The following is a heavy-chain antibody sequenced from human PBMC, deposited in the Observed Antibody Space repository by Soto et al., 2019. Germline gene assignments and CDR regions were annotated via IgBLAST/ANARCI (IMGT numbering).Heavy chain of an antibody. J-gene: IGHJ4*02. CDR1: GYTFTSYG. V-gene: IGHV1-18*01. Sequence: GASVKVSCKASGYTFTSYGISWVRQAPGQGLEWMGWISAYNGNTNYAQKFQGRVIMTTDTSTSTAYMELRSLRSDDTAVYYCARYSSGWYSFGYDYWGQGTLVTVSS. D-gene: IGHD6-19*01. CDR2: ISAYNGNT. CDR3: ARYSSGWYSFGYDY.